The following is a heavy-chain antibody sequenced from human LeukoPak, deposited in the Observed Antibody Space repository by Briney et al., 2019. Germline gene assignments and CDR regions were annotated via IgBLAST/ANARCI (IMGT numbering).Heavy chain of an antibody. CDR3: AKVPSSSWYGVYYYYYYMDV. Sequence: GGSLRLSCAASGFTFDDYGMSWVRQAPGKGLEWVSAISGSGGSTYYADSVKGRFTISRDNSKNTLYLQMNSLRAEDTAVYYCAKVPSSSWYGVYYYYYYMDVWGKGTTVTVSS. J-gene: IGHJ6*03. CDR2: ISGSGGST. V-gene: IGHV3-23*01. CDR1: GFTFDDYG. D-gene: IGHD6-13*01.